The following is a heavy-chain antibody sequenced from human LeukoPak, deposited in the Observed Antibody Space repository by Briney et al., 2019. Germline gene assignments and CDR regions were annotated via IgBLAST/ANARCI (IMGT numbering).Heavy chain of an antibody. V-gene: IGHV1-46*01. D-gene: IGHD1-26*01. CDR2: INPSGGGT. J-gene: IGHJ4*02. CDR1: GYTFTSYN. CDR3: ARGLDSGSYYQRDYFDY. Sequence: GASVKVSCKASGYTFTSYNMHWVRQAPGQGLEWMGIINPSGGGTSYAQKFEGRVTMTRDTSTSTVYMELGSLRSEDTAVYYCARGLDSGSYYQRDYFDYWGQGILVTVSS.